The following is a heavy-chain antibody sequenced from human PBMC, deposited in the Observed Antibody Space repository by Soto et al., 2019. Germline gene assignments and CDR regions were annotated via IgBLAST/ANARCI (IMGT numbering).Heavy chain of an antibody. Sequence: QVQLVQSGAEVKKPGASVKVSCKASGYNFIGFYIHWVRQAPGQGLEWMGWTNPNSGGTNYAQKFQGRVTMTRDTSISTAYMELSRLRSDDTAVYYCAKNELRIDAFDIWGQGTMVIVSS. V-gene: IGHV1-2*02. CDR3: AKNELRIDAFDI. CDR1: GYNFIGFY. CDR2: TNPNSGGT. D-gene: IGHD1-1*01. J-gene: IGHJ3*02.